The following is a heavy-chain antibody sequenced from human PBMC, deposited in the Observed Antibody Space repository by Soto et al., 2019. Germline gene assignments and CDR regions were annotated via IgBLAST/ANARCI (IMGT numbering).Heavy chain of an antibody. CDR3: AKGTSGWFLFDY. J-gene: IGHJ4*02. D-gene: IGHD6-19*01. V-gene: IGHV3-23*01. CDR1: GFTFSSYA. Sequence: GGSLRLSCAVSGFTFSSYAMTWVRQAPGKGLEWVSGISGNGGSTDYADSVKGRFTISRDNSKNTLYLQMNSLRAEDTAIYYCAKGTSGWFLFDYWGQGILVTVSS. CDR2: ISGNGGST.